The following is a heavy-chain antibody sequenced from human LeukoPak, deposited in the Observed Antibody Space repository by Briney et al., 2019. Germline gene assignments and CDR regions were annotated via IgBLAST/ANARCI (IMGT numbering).Heavy chain of an antibody. CDR1: GGSISSYY. D-gene: IGHD6-19*01. CDR2: IFYSGTT. Sequence: SETLSLTCTVPGGSISSYYWSWIRQPPGKGLEWIGYIFYSGTTNYNPSLKSRVTISVDTSKNQFSLKLISVTAADTAVYYCARHRRIAVAGFDYWGQGTLVTVSS. J-gene: IGHJ4*02. V-gene: IGHV4-59*08. CDR3: ARHRRIAVAGFDY.